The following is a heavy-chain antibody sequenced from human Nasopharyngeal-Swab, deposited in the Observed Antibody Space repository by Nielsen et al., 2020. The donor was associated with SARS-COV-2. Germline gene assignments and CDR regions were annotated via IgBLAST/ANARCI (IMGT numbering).Heavy chain of an antibody. J-gene: IGHJ5*02. CDR3: ARSAVAAAGWGWFDP. Sequence: ASVKVSCKASGYTFTNYNLHWVRQAPGQGLEWMGVINPSGGSANYAQKFQGRVTTTRDTSTNIVYMELSSLESEDTAVYYCARSAVAAAGWGWFDPRGQGTLVTVSS. CDR1: GYTFTNYN. V-gene: IGHV1-46*01. CDR2: INPSGGSA. D-gene: IGHD6-13*01.